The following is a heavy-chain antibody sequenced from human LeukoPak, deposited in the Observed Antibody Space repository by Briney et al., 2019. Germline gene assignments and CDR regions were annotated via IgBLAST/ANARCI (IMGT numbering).Heavy chain of an antibody. D-gene: IGHD2-8*01. CDR2: ISNDGNNQ. V-gene: IGHV3-33*08. Sequence: GGSLRLSCTASGFTFSSYGLDWVRQAPGKGLEWVAVISNDGNNQYYADSVKGRFTISRDNSKNTLYLQMNSLRAEDTAVYYCARAGASNEFDYWGQGTLVTVSS. CDR1: GFTFSSYG. CDR3: ARAGASNEFDY. J-gene: IGHJ4*02.